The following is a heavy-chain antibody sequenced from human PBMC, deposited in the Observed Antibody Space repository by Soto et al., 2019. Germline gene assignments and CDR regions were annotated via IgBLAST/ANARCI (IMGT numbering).Heavy chain of an antibody. CDR3: ARAVSLPIDYYDSSGYYPWFDP. CDR2: IYYSGST. J-gene: IGHJ5*02. D-gene: IGHD3-22*01. Sequence: SETLSLTCTVSGFSISSGGYYWSWIRQHPGKGLEWIGYIYYSGSTYYNPSLKSRVTISVDTSKNQFSLKLSSVTAADTAVYYCARAVSLPIDYYDSSGYYPWFDPWGQGTLVTVSS. V-gene: IGHV4-31*03. CDR1: GFSISSGGYY.